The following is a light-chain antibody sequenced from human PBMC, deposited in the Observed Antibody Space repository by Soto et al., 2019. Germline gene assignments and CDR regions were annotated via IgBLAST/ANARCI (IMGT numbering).Light chain of an antibody. V-gene: IGKV3-15*01. CDR1: QSVSST. Sequence: EIVMTQTPATLSVSPGERATLSCRARQSVSSTLAWYQQKPGQAPRLLIYGASTRATGIPARFSGSGSGTEFTLTISSLQSEDFAVYYWQQYNNWPHTFGQGTKLEIK. CDR3: QQYNNWPHT. J-gene: IGKJ2*01. CDR2: GAS.